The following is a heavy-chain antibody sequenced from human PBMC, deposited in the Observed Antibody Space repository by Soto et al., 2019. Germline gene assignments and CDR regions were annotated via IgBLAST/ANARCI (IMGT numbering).Heavy chain of an antibody. Sequence: ASGKVSCKASGFTFSSSSVQWVRQARGQRLGWIGWIVIGTGNTNYAQRFQGRVTFTRDMSTSTAYMELSSLRAEDTAVYYCARDPVRVVFFDYWGQGTLVTVSS. V-gene: IGHV1-58*01. CDR1: GFTFSSSS. CDR3: ARDPVRVVFFDY. CDR2: IVIGTGNT. J-gene: IGHJ4*02. D-gene: IGHD3-10*01.